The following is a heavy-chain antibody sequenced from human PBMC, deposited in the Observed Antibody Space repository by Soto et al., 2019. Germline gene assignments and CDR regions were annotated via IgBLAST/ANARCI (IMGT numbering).Heavy chain of an antibody. V-gene: IGHV3-74*01. CDR2: INSDGTTT. J-gene: IGHJ6*02. CDR3: ARDRDTILVVHRTVDEGMDV. CDR1: GFTSRSYW. D-gene: IGHD2-8*01. Sequence: GSLRLSCGASGFTSRSYWMHWVRQAPGKGLVWVSRINSDGTTTDYADSVKGRFTISRDNAKNTLFLQMKSLRVEDTAVYYCARDRDTILVVHRTVDEGMDVWGQGTTVTVSS.